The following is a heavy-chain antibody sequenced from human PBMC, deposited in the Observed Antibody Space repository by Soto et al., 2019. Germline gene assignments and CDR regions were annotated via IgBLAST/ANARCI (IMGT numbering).Heavy chain of an antibody. V-gene: IGHV4-39*01. CDR1: GGSISSGSYF. J-gene: IGHJ4*02. D-gene: IGHD6-19*01. CDR2: VYYSGST. Sequence: QLQLQESGPGLVKPSETLSLTCTVSGGSISSGSYFWGCIRQPPGKGLEWIGTVYYSGSTYYNSSLRSRVTISVDTSKNQFSLKLNTVTAADTAVYYCVRRGGAVAGTSRFDSWGQGMLVTVSS. CDR3: VRRGGAVAGTSRFDS.